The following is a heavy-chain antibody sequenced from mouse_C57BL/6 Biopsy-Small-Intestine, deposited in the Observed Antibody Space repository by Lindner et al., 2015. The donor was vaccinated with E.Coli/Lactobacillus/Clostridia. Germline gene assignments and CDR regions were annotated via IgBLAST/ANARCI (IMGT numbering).Heavy chain of an antibody. D-gene: IGHD2-4*01. CDR1: GYTFTNYW. Sequence: QESGAELVKPGASVKMSCKASGYTFTNYWITWVKQGPGQGLEWIGDVYPGRGSTNYNERFKNKATLTVDISSSTAYMQLSSLTSEDSAVYYCALYDFDEGFAYWGQGTLVTVSP. CDR2: VYPGRGST. V-gene: IGHV1-55*01. J-gene: IGHJ3*01. CDR3: ALYDFDEGFAY.